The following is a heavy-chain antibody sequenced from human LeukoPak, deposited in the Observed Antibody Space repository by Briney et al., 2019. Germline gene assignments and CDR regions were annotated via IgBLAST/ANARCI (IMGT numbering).Heavy chain of an antibody. CDR2: ISSSSSYI. D-gene: IGHD6-13*01. J-gene: IGHJ1*01. CDR3: ARVSAFIAAAGTIPEYFQH. V-gene: IGHV3-21*01. Sequence: GSLRLSCAASGFTFSSYAMHWVRQAPGKGLEWVSSISSSSSYIYYADSVKGRFTISRDNAKNSLYLQMNSLRAEDTAVYYCARVSAFIAAAGTIPEYFQHWGQGTLVTVSS. CDR1: GFTFSSYA.